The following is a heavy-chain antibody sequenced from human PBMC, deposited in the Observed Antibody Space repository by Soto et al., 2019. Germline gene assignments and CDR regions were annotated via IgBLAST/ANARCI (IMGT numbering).Heavy chain of an antibody. Sequence: EVQLVESGGGLVQPGRSLRLSCAASAFTFGDYAMHWVRQAPEKGLEWVSCISWNSGNIVYVDSVEGRFTISRDNAKNPLYLQMNSQKPEETAFSDCAKAYTNSCCAHFDFWGQGALVTVSS. CDR3: AKAYTNSCCAHFDF. CDR2: ISWNSGNI. V-gene: IGHV3-9*01. CDR1: AFTFGDYA. D-gene: IGHD2-2*01. J-gene: IGHJ4*02.